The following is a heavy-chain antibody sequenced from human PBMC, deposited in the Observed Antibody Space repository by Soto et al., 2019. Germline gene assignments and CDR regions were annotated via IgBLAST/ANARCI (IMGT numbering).Heavy chain of an antibody. J-gene: IGHJ5*02. CDR1: GYTFTGYY. D-gene: IGHD4-17*01. CDR3: ARAGDYASLRFDP. Sequence: GASVKVSCKASGYTFTGYYMHWVRQAPGQGLEWMGWINPNSGGTNYAQKFQGRVTMTRDTSISTAYMELSRLRSDDTAVYYCARAGDYASLRFDPWGQGXLVTVYS. CDR2: INPNSGGT. V-gene: IGHV1-2*02.